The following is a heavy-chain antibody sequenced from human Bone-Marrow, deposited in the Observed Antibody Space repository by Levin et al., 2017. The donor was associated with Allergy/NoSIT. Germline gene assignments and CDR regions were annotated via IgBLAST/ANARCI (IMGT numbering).Heavy chain of an antibody. CDR2: IYWDDDK. CDR1: GFSPSSTGVG. CDR3: AHHKFWFGEFPFDF. J-gene: IGHJ4*02. Sequence: QTLSLTCTFSGFSPSSTGVGVGWIRQAPGKALEWLALIYWDDDKRYSPSLKSRLNITKDTSKNQVVLTMTNMAPVDTGTYYCAHHKFWFGEFPFDFWGRGSLVTVSS. D-gene: IGHD3-10*01. V-gene: IGHV2-5*02.